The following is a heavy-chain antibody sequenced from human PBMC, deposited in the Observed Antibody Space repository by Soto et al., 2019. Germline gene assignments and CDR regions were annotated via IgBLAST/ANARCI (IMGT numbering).Heavy chain of an antibody. CDR1: GFTFSSYE. Sequence: VGSLRLSCAPSGFTFSSYEMNWVRQAPGKGLEWVSYISVSGTMRFYADAVKGRFTISRDNTKKILYLQMNSLRAEDTALYYCATAGLTGTVWGQGTTVTVSS. V-gene: IGHV3-48*03. CDR3: ATAGLTGTV. CDR2: ISVSGTMR. D-gene: IGHD3-9*01. J-gene: IGHJ6*02.